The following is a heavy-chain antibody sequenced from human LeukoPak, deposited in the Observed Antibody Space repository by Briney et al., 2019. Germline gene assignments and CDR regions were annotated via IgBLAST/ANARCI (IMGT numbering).Heavy chain of an antibody. D-gene: IGHD2-2*01. CDR2: ITSRSTT. V-gene: IGHV3-23*01. Sequence: GRSLRLSCAASGFTFSSYSMNWVRQAPGKGLEWVSGITSRSTTYYADSVKGRFTISRDNSKNTVSLQMNSLSAEDTAVYYCTSVFESWGQGFLVTVSS. CDR3: TSVFES. J-gene: IGHJ4*02. CDR1: GFTFSSYS.